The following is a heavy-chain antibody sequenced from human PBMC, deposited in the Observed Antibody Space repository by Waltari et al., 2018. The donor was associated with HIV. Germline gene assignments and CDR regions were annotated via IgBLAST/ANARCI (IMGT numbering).Heavy chain of an antibody. CDR1: GFTFSDYY. Sequence: QVQLVESGGGLVNPGGSLRLSCATSGFTFSDYYMTWIRQAPGKGLKWVSYIRSDTDTIYYADSVKGRFTISRDNAKNSLYLQMNRLSVEDTAVYYCARLKYSSGFFDYWGQGALVTVSS. CDR3: ARLKYSSGFFDY. J-gene: IGHJ4*02. CDR2: IRSDTDTI. D-gene: IGHD6-19*01. V-gene: IGHV3-11*01.